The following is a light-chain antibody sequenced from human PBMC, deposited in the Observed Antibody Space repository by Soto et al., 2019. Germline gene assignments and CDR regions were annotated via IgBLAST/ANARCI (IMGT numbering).Light chain of an antibody. V-gene: IGKV1-5*01. CDR2: DAS. J-gene: IGKJ1*01. CDR3: QQYKSYSGS. Sequence: DIQMTQSPSTLSASVGDRVTITCRASQSISSWLAWYQQKPGKAPKLLIFDASSLESGVPSRFSGSGSGTEVTLTISSLQPDVFATYYCQQYKSYSGSFGQGTKVQIK. CDR1: QSISSW.